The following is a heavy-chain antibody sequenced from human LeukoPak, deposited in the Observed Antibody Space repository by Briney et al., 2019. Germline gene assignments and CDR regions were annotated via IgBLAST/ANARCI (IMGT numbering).Heavy chain of an antibody. CDR1: SGSISTSNYY. CDR3: ASSPTTRPFSFDY. J-gene: IGHJ4*02. Sequence: SETLSLTCTVSSGSISTSNYYWSWIRQPPGKGLEWIGYIYYSGSTNYNPSLKSRVTISVDTSKNQFSLKLSSVTAADTAVYYCASSPTTRPFSFDYWGQGTLVTVSS. D-gene: IGHD1-14*01. V-gene: IGHV4-61*01. CDR2: IYYSGST.